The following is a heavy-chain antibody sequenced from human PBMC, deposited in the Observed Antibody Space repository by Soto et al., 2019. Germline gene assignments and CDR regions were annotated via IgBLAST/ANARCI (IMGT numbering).Heavy chain of an antibody. CDR2: IYWDDDK. CDR1: GFSLTTRGVG. J-gene: IGHJ5*02. D-gene: IGHD3-16*01. Sequence: KESGPTLVKPTQTLTLTCTFSGFSLTTRGVGVGWIRQLPGKALECLALIYWDDDKRYSPSLQSRLSITKDTSKNQVVLTMTNVDPVDTATYYCAHIPNYYQYDWFDPWGQGTLVSVSS. CDR3: AHIPNYYQYDWFDP. V-gene: IGHV2-5*02.